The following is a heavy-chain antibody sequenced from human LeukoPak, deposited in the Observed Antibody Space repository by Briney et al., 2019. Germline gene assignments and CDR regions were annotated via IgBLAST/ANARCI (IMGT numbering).Heavy chain of an antibody. CDR2: INPNSGGT. Sequence: ASVKVSCKASGYTFTGYYMNWVRQAPGQGLEWLGWINPNSGGTNYAQKFQGRVTMTRDTSISTAYMELSRLKSDDTAVYYCARDLLQNNWFDPWGQGTLVTVSS. CDR1: GYTFTGYY. V-gene: IGHV1-2*02. CDR3: ARDLLQNNWFDP. D-gene: IGHD2/OR15-2a*01. J-gene: IGHJ5*02.